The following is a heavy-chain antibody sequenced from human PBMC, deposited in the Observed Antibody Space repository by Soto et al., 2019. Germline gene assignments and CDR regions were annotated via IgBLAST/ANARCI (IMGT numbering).Heavy chain of an antibody. CDR2: ISSSGNTI. CDR3: ARSPFLECN. J-gene: IGHJ4*02. CDR1: GFPFSGYE. D-gene: IGHD3-3*02. V-gene: IGHV3-48*03. Sequence: GGSLRLSCAASGFPFSGYERNWVRQAPGKGLEWVSYISSSGNTIYYADSVKCRFTISRDNAKNSLFLQMNSLRVEDTAFYYCARSPFLECNWAQGTLVTVSS.